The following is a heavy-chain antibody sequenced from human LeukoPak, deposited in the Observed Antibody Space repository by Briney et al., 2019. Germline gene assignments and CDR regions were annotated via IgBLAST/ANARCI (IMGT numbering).Heavy chain of an antibody. CDR1: GGTFSSYA. D-gene: IGHD6-19*01. Sequence: SVKVSCKASGGTFSSYAISWVRQAPGQGLEWMGGIIPIFGTANYAQKFQGRVTITADESASTAYVELSSLRSEDTAVYYCAKDSSGWYVNWGQGTLVTVSS. J-gene: IGHJ4*02. CDR2: IIPIFGTA. V-gene: IGHV1-69*13. CDR3: AKDSSGWYVN.